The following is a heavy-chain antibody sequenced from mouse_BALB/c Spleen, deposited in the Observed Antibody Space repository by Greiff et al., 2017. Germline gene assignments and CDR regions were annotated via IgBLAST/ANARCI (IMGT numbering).Heavy chain of an antibody. CDR2: ISSGSSTI. D-gene: IGHD1-2*01. V-gene: IGHV5-17*02. CDR1: GFTFSSFG. J-gene: IGHJ4*01. CDR3: ARVTTATGYYYAMDY. Sequence: EVKVVESGGGLVQPGGSRKLSCAASGFTFSSFGMHWVRQAPEKGLEWVAYISSGSSTIYYADTVKGRFTISRDNPKNTLFLQMTSLRSEDTAMYYCARVTTATGYYYAMDYWGQGTSVTVSS.